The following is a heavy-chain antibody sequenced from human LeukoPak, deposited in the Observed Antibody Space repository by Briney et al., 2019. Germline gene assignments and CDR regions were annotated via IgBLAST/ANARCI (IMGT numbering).Heavy chain of an antibody. CDR2: IYTSGST. J-gene: IGHJ4*02. D-gene: IGHD3-22*01. CDR3: ARGLRFYYDSSGYDY. Sequence: SETLSLTCTVSGGSISSYYWSWIRQPAGKGLEWIGRIYTSGSTNYNPSLKGRVTMSVDTSKNQFPLKLSSVTAADTAVYYCARGLRFYYDSSGYDYWGQGTLVTVSS. V-gene: IGHV4-4*07. CDR1: GGSISSYY.